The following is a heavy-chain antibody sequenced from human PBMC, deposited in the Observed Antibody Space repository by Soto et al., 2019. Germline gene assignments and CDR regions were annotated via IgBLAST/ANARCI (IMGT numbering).Heavy chain of an antibody. CDR3: ARGITMIVVAPLSH. CDR2: INPNSGGT. Sequence: SVKGSCKASGYTFAGYYMHWGRQAPGQGLEWMGWINPNSGGTNYAQKFQGRVTMTRDTSISTAYMELSRLRSDDTAVYYCARGITMIVVAPLSHWGQGTLVTVSS. D-gene: IGHD3-22*01. V-gene: IGHV1-2*02. CDR1: GYTFAGYY. J-gene: IGHJ4*02.